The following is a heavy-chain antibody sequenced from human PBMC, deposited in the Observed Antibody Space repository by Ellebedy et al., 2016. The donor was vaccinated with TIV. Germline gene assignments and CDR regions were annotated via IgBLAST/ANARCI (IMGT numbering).Heavy chain of an antibody. CDR3: ARRVYAYGNKWFDP. CDR1: GYSFTSYW. Sequence: GGSLRLSCKGSGYSFTSYWIGWVRQMPGKGLEWMGVIYPGDSDTRYSPSFQGQVTISADKSISTAYLQWSSLKASDTAMYYCARRVYAYGNKWFDPWGQGTLVTVSS. D-gene: IGHD3-16*01. J-gene: IGHJ5*02. CDR2: IYPGDSDT. V-gene: IGHV5-51*01.